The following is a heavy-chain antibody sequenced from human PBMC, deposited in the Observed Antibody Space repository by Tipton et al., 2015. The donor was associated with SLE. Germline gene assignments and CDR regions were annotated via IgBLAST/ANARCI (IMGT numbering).Heavy chain of an antibody. CDR1: RGTFSSFG. D-gene: IGHD6-13*01. J-gene: IGHJ6*03. V-gene: IGHV1-69*01. CDR2: IIPIYDTV. Sequence: QLVQSGAEVKKPGSSLKVSCQSSRGTFSSFGVSWVRQAPGQGLVWMGGIIPIYDTVKYSERFQGRLTITADESSSAVHMDLTSLTPEDTGVYFCARARAAAGTSAQRSNFNYYMDVWGAGTTVTVSS. CDR3: ARARAAAGTSAQRSNFNYYMDV.